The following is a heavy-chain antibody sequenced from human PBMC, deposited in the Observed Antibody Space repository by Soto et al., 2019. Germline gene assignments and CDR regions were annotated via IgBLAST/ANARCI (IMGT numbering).Heavy chain of an antibody. J-gene: IGHJ4*02. CDR3: VRTACVINNCSYRGVR. V-gene: IGHV3-30*03. CDR1: GFTFSSYG. D-gene: IGHD1-20*01. Sequence: VQLVESGGTVVQPGGSLRLSCVGSGFTFSSYGMHWVRQAPGKGLECVAVISDTGSSHYYAASVEGRFSISRDNSENTVSLQMNSLRVEDTALYYCVRTACVINNCSYRGVRWGQGTLVTV. CDR2: ISDTGSSH.